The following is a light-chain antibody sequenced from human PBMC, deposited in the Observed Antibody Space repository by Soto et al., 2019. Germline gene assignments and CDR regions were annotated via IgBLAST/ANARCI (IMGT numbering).Light chain of an antibody. CDR1: SSDVGGYIY. V-gene: IGLV2-14*01. J-gene: IGLJ1*01. CDR3: CSYKSSRTYV. Sequence: QSALTQPPSASGSPGQSVTISCTGTSSDVGGYIYVSWYQHHPGKAPKVMIYEVTNRPSGVSDRFSGSKSGNTASLTISGLQAEDEADYYCCSYKSSRTYVFGTGTKVTVL. CDR2: EVT.